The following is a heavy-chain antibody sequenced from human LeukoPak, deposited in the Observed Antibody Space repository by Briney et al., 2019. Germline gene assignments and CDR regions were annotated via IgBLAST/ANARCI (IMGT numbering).Heavy chain of an antibody. CDR2: IYSSGDT. J-gene: IGHJ6*02. D-gene: IGHD6-19*01. Sequence: PSETLSLTCTVSGDSMRTYYWTWIRQPPGKGLEWIGNIYSSGDTYYNPSLKSRVTISVDTSKNQFSLKLSSVTAADTAVYYCARAGAVAGDLYYYGMDVWGQGTTVTVSS. V-gene: IGHV4-59*12. CDR1: GDSMRTYY. CDR3: ARAGAVAGDLYYYGMDV.